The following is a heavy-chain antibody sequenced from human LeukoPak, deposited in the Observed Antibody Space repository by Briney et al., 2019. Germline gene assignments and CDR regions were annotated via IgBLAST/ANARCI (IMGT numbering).Heavy chain of an antibody. Sequence: ASVKVSCKASGYTFTGYHMHWVRQAPGQGLEWMGWINPNSGGTNYAQKFQGRVTMTRDTSISTAYMELSRLRSDDTAVYYCARDGWNYGGGPFDYWGQGTLVTASS. V-gene: IGHV1-2*02. CDR2: INPNSGGT. J-gene: IGHJ4*02. D-gene: IGHD1-7*01. CDR1: GYTFTGYH. CDR3: ARDGWNYGGGPFDY.